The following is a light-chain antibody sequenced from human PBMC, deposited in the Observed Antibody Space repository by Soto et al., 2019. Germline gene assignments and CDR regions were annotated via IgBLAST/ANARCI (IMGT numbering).Light chain of an antibody. CDR3: QHSYNTPRT. V-gene: IGKV1-39*01. CDR1: QSISNH. J-gene: IGKJ1*01. CDR2: AAS. Sequence: DIQMTQSPSSLSASVRDRITITCRASQSISNHLNWYQQKPGKGPNLLIYAASSLQRGVPSRFSGSGSGTDFTLTISSLQPEDFATYYCQHSYNTPRTFGQGTKVDIK.